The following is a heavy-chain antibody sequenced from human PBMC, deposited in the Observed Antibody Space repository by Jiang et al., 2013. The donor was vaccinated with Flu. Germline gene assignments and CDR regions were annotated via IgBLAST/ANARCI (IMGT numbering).Heavy chain of an antibody. Sequence: IGWVRQMPGKGLEWMGIIYPGDSDTRYSPSFQGQVTISADKSISTAYLQWSSLKASDTAMYYCARRGLTPKNAFDIWGQGTMVTVSS. CDR3: ARRGLTPKNAFDI. J-gene: IGHJ3*02. V-gene: IGHV5-51*01. CDR2: IYPGDSDT. D-gene: IGHD3-10*01.